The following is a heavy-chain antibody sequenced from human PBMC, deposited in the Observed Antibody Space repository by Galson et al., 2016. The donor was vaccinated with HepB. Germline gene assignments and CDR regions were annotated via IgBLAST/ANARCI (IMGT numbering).Heavy chain of an antibody. J-gene: IGHJ6*02. D-gene: IGHD2-15*01. CDR1: GYTFRKFG. Sequence: VKVSCKASGYTFRKFGISWVRQAPGQGLEWMGWVSPYSGWVSPYSGNTYYAEKFQGRVTLTTDTSTTTAYLELRSLTFDDTALYYCARDRRDCSGGRRCGNNGADVWGQGTMVTVSS. V-gene: IGHV1-18*01. CDR3: ARDRRDCSGGRRCGNNGADV. CDR2: VSPYSGWVSPYSGNT.